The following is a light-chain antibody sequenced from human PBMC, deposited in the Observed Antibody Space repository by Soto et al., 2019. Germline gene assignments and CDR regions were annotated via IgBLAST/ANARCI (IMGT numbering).Light chain of an antibody. Sequence: QSALSQPASVSGSPGQSVTISCTGTSSDVGAYDLVCWYQQHPGKAPKLMIYDVSNRPSGVSNRFSGSKSGNTASLTISGLQAEDEADYYCSSYTSSSTPYVFGPGTKLTVL. J-gene: IGLJ1*01. V-gene: IGLV2-14*01. CDR3: SSYTSSSTPYV. CDR1: SSDVGAYDL. CDR2: DVS.